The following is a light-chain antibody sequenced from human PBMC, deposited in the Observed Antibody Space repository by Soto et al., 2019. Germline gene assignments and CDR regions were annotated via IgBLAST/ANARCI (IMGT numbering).Light chain of an antibody. V-gene: IGLV1-40*01. Sequence: QSVLTQPPSVSGAPGQRVTISCTGSSSNIGAGYDVHWYQQRPGTAPKLLIFGNINRPSGVPDRFSGSKSGTSASLAITGLRSEDEGDYYCVSWDDSLSGLVFGTGTRSPS. CDR1: SSNIGAGYD. J-gene: IGLJ1*01. CDR3: VSWDDSLSGLV. CDR2: GNI.